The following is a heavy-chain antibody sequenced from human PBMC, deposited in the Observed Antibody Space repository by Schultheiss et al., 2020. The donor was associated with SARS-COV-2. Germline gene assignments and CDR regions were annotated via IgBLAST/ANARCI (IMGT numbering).Heavy chain of an antibody. CDR1: GGSISSYS. D-gene: IGHD5-24*01. Sequence: SQTLSLTCTVSGGSISSYSWSWIRQPPGKGLEWIGYIYHSGSTYYNPSLKSRVTISVDTSKNQFSLKLSSVTAADTAVYYCAREGAKRDGYKAIDYWGQGTLVTVSS. CDR3: AREGAKRDGYKAIDY. V-gene: IGHV4-59*12. CDR2: IYHSGST. J-gene: IGHJ4*02.